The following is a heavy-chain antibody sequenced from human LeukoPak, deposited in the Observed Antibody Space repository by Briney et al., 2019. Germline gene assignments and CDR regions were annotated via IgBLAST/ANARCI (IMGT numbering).Heavy chain of an antibody. CDR2: INHSGST. D-gene: IGHD3-22*01. J-gene: IGHJ4*02. CDR3: ARPPQRRYYDSSGYYWVY. V-gene: IGHV4-34*01. CDR1: GGSFSDYY. Sequence: PSETLSLTCAVYGGSFSDYYWRWIRQPPGKGLEWIGEINHSGSTNYNPSLKSRVTISVDTSKNQFSLKLSSVTAADTAVYYCARPPQRRYYDSSGYYWVYWGQGTLVTVSS.